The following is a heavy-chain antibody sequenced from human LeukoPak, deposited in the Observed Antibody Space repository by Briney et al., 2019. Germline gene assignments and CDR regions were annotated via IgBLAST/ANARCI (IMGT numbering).Heavy chain of an antibody. CDR2: INPNSGGT. J-gene: IGHJ5*02. Sequence: ASVKVSCKASGYTFTGYYMHWVRQAPGQGLEWMGWINPNSGGTNYAQKFQGRVTITRNTSISTAYMELSSLRSEDTAVYYCARGARSLVDWFDPWGQGTLVTVSS. CDR3: ARGARSLVDWFDP. D-gene: IGHD6-6*01. CDR1: GYTFTGYY. V-gene: IGHV1-2*02.